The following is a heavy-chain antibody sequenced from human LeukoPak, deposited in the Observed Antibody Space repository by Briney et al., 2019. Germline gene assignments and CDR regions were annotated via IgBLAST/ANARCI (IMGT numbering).Heavy chain of an antibody. Sequence: GSLRLSCAASGFTFSSYSMNWVRQAPGKGLEWVSSISSSSSYIYYADSVKGRFTISRDNAKNSLYLQMNSLRAEDTAVYYCARVNEVCSSTSCYRAFDYWGQGTLVTVSS. CDR3: ARVNEVCSSTSCYRAFDY. D-gene: IGHD2-2*01. CDR1: GFTFSSYS. V-gene: IGHV3-21*01. CDR2: ISSSSSYI. J-gene: IGHJ4*02.